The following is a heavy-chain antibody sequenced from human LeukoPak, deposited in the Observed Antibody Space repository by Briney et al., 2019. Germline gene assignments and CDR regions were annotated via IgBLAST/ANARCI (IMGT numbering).Heavy chain of an antibody. V-gene: IGHV4-38-2*02. D-gene: IGHD6-6*01. CDR3: ATEIQNIAGRVY. Sequence: NTSETLSLTCSVSGYSISSGYYWGWIRQPPGMGLEWIGNIYHSGSTYYNPSLKSRVTISLDTSKNQFSLKLSSVTAADTAVYYCATEIQNIAGRVYWGQGTLVTVSS. CDR2: IYHSGST. J-gene: IGHJ4*02. CDR1: GYSISSGYY.